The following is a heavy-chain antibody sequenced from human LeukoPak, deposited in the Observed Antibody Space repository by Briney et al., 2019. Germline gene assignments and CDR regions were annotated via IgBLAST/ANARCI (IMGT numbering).Heavy chain of an antibody. CDR1: GFTVSNNY. Sequence: GGSLRLSCAASGFTVSNNYMSWVRQAPGKGLVWVSSIYSGGSTYYTDSVKGRFTISRDNSKNTLYLQMNSLRAEDTAVYYCARDLAGYNSFDYWGQGTLVTVSS. J-gene: IGHJ4*02. D-gene: IGHD5-24*01. V-gene: IGHV3-66*01. CDR2: IYSGGST. CDR3: ARDLAGYNSFDY.